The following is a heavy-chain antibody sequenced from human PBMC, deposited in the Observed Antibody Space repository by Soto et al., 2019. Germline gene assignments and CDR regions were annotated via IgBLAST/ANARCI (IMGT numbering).Heavy chain of an antibody. D-gene: IGHD4-17*01. J-gene: IGHJ3*01. V-gene: IGHV1-18*01. CDR1: GGTFSSYT. CDR2: ISAYNGNT. CDR3: ARAYGEPPDAFDL. Sequence: ASVKVSCKASGGTFSSYTITWVRQAPGQGLEWVGWISAYNGNTHHAQKVQGRVTLTTDTSTSTAYLELNSVRSDDTAMYYCARAYGEPPDAFDLWGQGTMVTVSS.